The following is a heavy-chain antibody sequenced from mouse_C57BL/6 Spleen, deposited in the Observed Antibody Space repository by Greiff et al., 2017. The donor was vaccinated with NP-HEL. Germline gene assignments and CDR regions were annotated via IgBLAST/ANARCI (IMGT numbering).Heavy chain of an antibody. CDR2: IYPGGGDT. D-gene: IGHD2-3*01. J-gene: IGHJ1*03. CDR3: ARGLLRYFDV. CDR1: GYAFSSYW. V-gene: IGHV1-80*01. Sequence: QVQLQQSGAELVKPGASVKISCKASGYAFSSYWMTWVKQRPGQGLEWIGQIYPGGGDTNYNGKFKGKATLTADKSSSTAYMQLSSLTSEDSAVDFCARGLLRYFDVWGTGTTVTVSS.